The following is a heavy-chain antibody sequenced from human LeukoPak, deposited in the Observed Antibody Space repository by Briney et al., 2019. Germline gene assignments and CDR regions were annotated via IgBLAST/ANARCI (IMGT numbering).Heavy chain of an antibody. CDR3: ARGAHYYDFWSGYWNWFDP. CDR2: IIPILGIA. D-gene: IGHD3-3*01. CDR1: GGTFSSYT. V-gene: IGHV1-69*02. Sequence: ASVKVSCKASGGTFSSYTISWVRQAPGQGLEWMGRIIPILGIANYAQKFQGRVTITGDKSTSTAYMELSSLRSEDTAVYYCARGAHYYDFWSGYWNWFDPWGQGTLVTVPS. J-gene: IGHJ5*02.